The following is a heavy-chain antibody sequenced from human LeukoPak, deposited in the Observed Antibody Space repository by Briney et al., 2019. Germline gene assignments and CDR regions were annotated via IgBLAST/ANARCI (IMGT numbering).Heavy chain of an antibody. Sequence: SETLSLTCTVSGGSISSYYWSWIRQPPGKGLEWIGYIYYSGSTNYNPSLKSRVTISVDTSKNQFSLKLSSVTAADTAVYYCANGHLWLGELLRDYWGQGTLVTVSS. J-gene: IGHJ4*02. CDR3: ANGHLWLGELLRDY. CDR2: IYYSGST. D-gene: IGHD3-10*01. V-gene: IGHV4-59*01. CDR1: GGSISSYY.